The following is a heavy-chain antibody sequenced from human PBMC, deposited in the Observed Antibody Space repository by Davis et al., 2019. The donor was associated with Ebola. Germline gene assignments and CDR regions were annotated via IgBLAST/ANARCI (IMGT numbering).Heavy chain of an antibody. CDR3: AKGRTIPLALDF. CDR2: INWNSDSI. V-gene: IGHV3-9*01. Sequence: SLKISCAGSGFAFGDYAMHWVRPAPGKGLEWVSGINWNSDSIVYADSVKGRFTISRDNAKNSLYLQMNSLRGEDTAFYYCAKGRTIPLALDFWGRGTLVTVSS. CDR1: GFAFGDYA. D-gene: IGHD2-2*02. J-gene: IGHJ4*02.